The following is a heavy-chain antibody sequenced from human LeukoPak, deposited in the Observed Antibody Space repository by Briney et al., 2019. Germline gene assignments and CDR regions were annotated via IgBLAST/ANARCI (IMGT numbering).Heavy chain of an antibody. Sequence: GASVKVSCKASGYTFTGYYMHWVRQAPGQGLEWMGWINPNSGGTNYAQKFQGRVTMTRDTSISTAYMELSRLRSDDTAVYYCAREYYGSGSYSFGDWFDPWGQGTLVTVSS. CDR2: INPNSGGT. J-gene: IGHJ5*02. V-gene: IGHV1-2*02. D-gene: IGHD3-10*01. CDR3: AREYYGSGSYSFGDWFDP. CDR1: GYTFTGYY.